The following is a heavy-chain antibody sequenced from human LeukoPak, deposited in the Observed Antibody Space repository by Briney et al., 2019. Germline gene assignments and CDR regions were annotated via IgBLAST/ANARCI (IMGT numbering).Heavy chain of an antibody. CDR1: GFTFSSYA. V-gene: IGHV3-30-3*01. D-gene: IGHD3-10*01. CDR2: ISYDGNNK. Sequence: GRSLRLSCAASGFTFSSYAMHWVRQAPGKGLEWVAVISYDGNNKYYADSVKGRFTISRDNSKNTLYLQMNSLRAEDTAVYYCAREGYYGSGSYSYYYYGMDVWGQGTTVTVSS. J-gene: IGHJ6*02. CDR3: AREGYYGSGSYSYYYYGMDV.